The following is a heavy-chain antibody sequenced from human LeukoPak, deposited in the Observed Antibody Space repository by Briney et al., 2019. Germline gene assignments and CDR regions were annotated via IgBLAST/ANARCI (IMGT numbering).Heavy chain of an antibody. Sequence: SETLSLTCTVSGGSVSGSYYRNWIRQPPGKGLEWIGYMYSSGTINYNPSLKSRVTVSIDMSKNQFSLKLSSVTAADTAVYYCAGLESHRPLDYWGQGTLVTVSS. J-gene: IGHJ4*02. D-gene: IGHD3-3*01. CDR2: MYSSGTI. CDR3: AGLESHRPLDY. V-gene: IGHV4-61*01. CDR1: GGSVSGSYY.